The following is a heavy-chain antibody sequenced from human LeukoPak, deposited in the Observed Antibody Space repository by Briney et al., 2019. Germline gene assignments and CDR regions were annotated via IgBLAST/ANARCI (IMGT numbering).Heavy chain of an antibody. J-gene: IGHJ3*02. CDR2: INHSGST. CDR3: ARGYSYGHDAFDI. Sequence: PSETLSLTCAVYGGSFSGYYWSWIRQPPGKGLEWIGEINHSGSTNYNSSLKSRVTISVDTSKNQFSLKLSSVTAADTAVYYCARGYSYGHDAFDIWGQGTMVTVSS. CDR1: GGSFSGYY. V-gene: IGHV4-34*01. D-gene: IGHD5-18*01.